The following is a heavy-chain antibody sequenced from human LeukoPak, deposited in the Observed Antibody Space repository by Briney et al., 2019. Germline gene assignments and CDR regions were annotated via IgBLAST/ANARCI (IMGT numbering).Heavy chain of an antibody. Sequence: ASVKVSCKASGYTFTSYHIDWVRQAPGQGPEWMGWMNAESGHTGYAQNLEGRVTMTRDTSTNTAYMELRSLRSEDMAVYYCARGLSEYSSSSSPFLVSYWGQGTLVTVSS. V-gene: IGHV1-8*01. CDR1: GYTFTSYH. CDR2: MNAESGHT. J-gene: IGHJ4*02. CDR3: ARGLSEYSSSSSPFLVSY. D-gene: IGHD6-6*01.